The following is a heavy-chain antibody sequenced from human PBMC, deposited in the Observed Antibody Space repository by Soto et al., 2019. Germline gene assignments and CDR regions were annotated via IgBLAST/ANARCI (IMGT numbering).Heavy chain of an antibody. V-gene: IGHV3-30*18. Sequence: GGSLRLSCAASGFTFSNYGMHWVRQAPGKGLEWVAVVSYDGSNKYYADSVRGRFTISRDNPKNTLDLQMNSLRPEDTAVYYCAKERQYYYYYGMDVWGQGTTVTVSS. CDR3: AKERQYYYYYGMDV. CDR1: GFTFSNYG. CDR2: VSYDGSNK. D-gene: IGHD4-4*01. J-gene: IGHJ6*02.